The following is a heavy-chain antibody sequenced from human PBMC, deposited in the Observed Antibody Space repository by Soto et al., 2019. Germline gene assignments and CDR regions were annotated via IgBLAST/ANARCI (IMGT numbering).Heavy chain of an antibody. CDR2: INPNSGGT. J-gene: IGHJ3*02. CDR1: GYTFTGYY. V-gene: IGHV1-2*04. Sequence: QVQLVQSGAEVKKPGASVKVSCKASGYTFTGYYMHWVRQAPGQGLEWMGWINPNSGGTNYAQKFQGWVTMTRDTSISTAYMELSRLRADDTAVHYGARASSPYYDYVWGSYRSRRNYAFDIWGQGTMVTVSS. D-gene: IGHD3-16*02. CDR3: ARASSPYYDYVWGSYRSRRNYAFDI.